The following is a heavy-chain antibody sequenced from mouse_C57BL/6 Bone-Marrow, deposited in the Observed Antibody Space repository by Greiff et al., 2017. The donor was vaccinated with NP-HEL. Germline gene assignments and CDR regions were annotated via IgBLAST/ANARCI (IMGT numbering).Heavy chain of an antibody. D-gene: IGHD3-2*02. CDR3: ARDRRQLRLQGYAMDD. J-gene: IGHJ4*01. CDR2: ISYDGSN. Sequence: ESGPGLVKPSQSLSLTCSVTGYSITSGYYWNWIRQFPGNKLEWMGYISYDGSNNYNPSLKNRISITRDTSKNQFFLKLNSVTTEDTATYYCARDRRQLRLQGYAMDDWGQGTSVTVSS. CDR1: GYSITSGYY. V-gene: IGHV3-6*01.